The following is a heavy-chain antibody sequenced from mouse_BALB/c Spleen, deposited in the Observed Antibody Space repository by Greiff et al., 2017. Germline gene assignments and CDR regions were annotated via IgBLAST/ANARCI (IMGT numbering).Heavy chain of an antibody. CDR3: ARERGLRRGAMDY. V-gene: IGHV1S29*02. CDR1: GYTFTDYN. Sequence: VQLQQSGPELVKPGASVKISCKASGYTFTDYNMHWVKQSHGKSLEWIGYIYPYNGGTGYNQKFKSKATLTVDNSSSTAYMELRSLTSEDSAVYYCARERGLRRGAMDYWGQGTSVTVSS. D-gene: IGHD2-4*01. CDR2: IYPYNGGT. J-gene: IGHJ4*01.